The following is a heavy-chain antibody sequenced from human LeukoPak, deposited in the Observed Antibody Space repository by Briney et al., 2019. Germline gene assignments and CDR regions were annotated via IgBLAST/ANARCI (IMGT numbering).Heavy chain of an antibody. D-gene: IGHD2-15*01. Sequence: ASVKVSCKASGYTFISYGISWVRQAPGQGLEWMGWISAYNGNTNYAQKLQGRVTMTTDTSTSTAYMELRSLRSDDTAVYYCATGLGVVVVAAHDAFDIWGQGTMVTVSS. J-gene: IGHJ3*02. V-gene: IGHV1-18*01. CDR3: ATGLGVVVVAAHDAFDI. CDR2: ISAYNGNT. CDR1: GYTFISYG.